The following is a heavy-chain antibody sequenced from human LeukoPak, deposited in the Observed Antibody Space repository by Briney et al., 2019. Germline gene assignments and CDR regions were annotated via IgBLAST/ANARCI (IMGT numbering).Heavy chain of an antibody. Sequence: SGTLSLTCGVSGGSISSTNWWTWVRQPPGKGLEWIGYIYYSGSTNYNPSLKSRVTISVDTSKNQFSLKLSSVTAADTAVYYCARGTMTTVTAWGQGTLVTVSS. D-gene: IGHD4-17*01. CDR3: ARGTMTTVTA. V-gene: IGHV4-4*02. CDR2: IYYSGST. CDR1: GGSISSTNW. J-gene: IGHJ5*02.